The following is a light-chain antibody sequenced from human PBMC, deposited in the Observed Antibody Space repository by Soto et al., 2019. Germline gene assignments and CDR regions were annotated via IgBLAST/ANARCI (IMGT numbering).Light chain of an antibody. V-gene: IGKV1-5*03. Sequence: DIQMTQSPSTLSASVGDRVTITCRASQSISSWLAWYQQKPGKAPKLLIYKASSLESGVPSRFSGGGSGTEFTLTISSLQPYDFATYYCQQYNNYPWTFGQGTKVEIK. CDR2: KAS. CDR3: QQYNNYPWT. CDR1: QSISSW. J-gene: IGKJ1*01.